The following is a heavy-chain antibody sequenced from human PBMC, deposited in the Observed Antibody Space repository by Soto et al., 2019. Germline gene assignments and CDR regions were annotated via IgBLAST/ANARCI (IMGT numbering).Heavy chain of an antibody. CDR3: ARGIVVTGSGGSVFDAFDI. D-gene: IGHD2-15*01. V-gene: IGHV1-69*02. CDR2: IIPILGIA. Sequence: QVQLVQSGAEVKKPGSSVKVSCKASGGTFSSYTISWVRQAPGQGLEWMGRIIPILGIANYAQKFQGRVTITADKSTSTAYMELSSLRSEDTAVYYCARGIVVTGSGGSVFDAFDIWGQGTMVTVSS. J-gene: IGHJ3*02. CDR1: GGTFSSYT.